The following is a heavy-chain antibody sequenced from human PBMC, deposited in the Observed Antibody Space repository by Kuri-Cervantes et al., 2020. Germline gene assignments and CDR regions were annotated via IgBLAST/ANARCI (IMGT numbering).Heavy chain of an antibody. V-gene: IGHV3-20*04. CDR2: INWNGGST. Sequence: GESLKISCAASGFTFDDYGMSWVRQAPGKGLEWVSGINWNGGSTGYADSVKGRFTISRDNAKNSLYLQMNSLRAEDTAVYYCAKDRSSGCLDYWGQGTLVTVSS. CDR1: GFTFDDYG. CDR3: AKDRSSGCLDY. D-gene: IGHD6-19*01. J-gene: IGHJ4*02.